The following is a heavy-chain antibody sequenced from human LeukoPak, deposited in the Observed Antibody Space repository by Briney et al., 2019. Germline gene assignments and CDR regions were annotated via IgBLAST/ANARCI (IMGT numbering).Heavy chain of an antibody. D-gene: IGHD6-19*01. CDR3: AKDLRAVAGPFDC. V-gene: IGHV3-30*18. Sequence: GGSLRLSCAASGFSFSSYGMHWVRQAPGKGLEWVAVISSDGSNKYYADSVKGRFTISRDNSKNTLYLQMNGLRAEDTAVYYCAKDLRAVAGPFDCWGQGTLVTVSS. CDR2: ISSDGSNK. CDR1: GFSFSSYG. J-gene: IGHJ4*02.